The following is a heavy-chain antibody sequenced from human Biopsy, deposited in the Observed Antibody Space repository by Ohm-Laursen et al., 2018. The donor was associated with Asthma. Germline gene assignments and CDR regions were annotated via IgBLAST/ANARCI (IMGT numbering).Heavy chain of an antibody. CDR3: ARVVSYGDIYFGIDV. D-gene: IGHD4-17*01. CDR2: VFWSGST. J-gene: IGHJ6*02. Sequence: PSETLSLTWRVSGGYTGSSDHHWAWIRQAPGKGLEWIGFVFWSGSTHYSRSLERRVSISIDTATNEFSMKLWSVTPADTAVYFCARVVSYGDIYFGIDVWGPGNTVAVSS. CDR1: GGYTGSSDHH. V-gene: IGHV4-30-4*01.